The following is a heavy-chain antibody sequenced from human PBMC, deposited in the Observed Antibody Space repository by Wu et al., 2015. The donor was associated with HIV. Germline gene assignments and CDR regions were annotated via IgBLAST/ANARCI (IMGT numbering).Heavy chain of an antibody. CDR1: GYTFTGYN. CDR3: ARGRIPGSGYYYGMDV. J-gene: IGHJ6*01. CDR2: IIPVFGTT. V-gene: IGHV1-69*01. D-gene: IGHD2-2*01. Sequence: QVQLVQSGAEVKKPGASMKVSCKASGYTFTGYNMHWVRQAPGQGLEWMGWIIPVFGTTKYAQNFQDRVTITADESATTVYMELSSLRSDDMAVYYCARGRIPGSGYYYGMDVWGQGTTVTVSS.